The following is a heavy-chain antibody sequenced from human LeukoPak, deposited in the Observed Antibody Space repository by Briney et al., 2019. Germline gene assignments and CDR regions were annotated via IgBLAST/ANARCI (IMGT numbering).Heavy chain of an antibody. CDR3: ARGPNCSGGSCYSGVYYYYYMDV. V-gene: IGHV1-8*03. J-gene: IGHJ6*03. CDR1: GYTFTSYA. Sequence: GASVKVSCKASGYTFTSYAMNWVRQAPGQGLEWMGWMNPNSGNTGYAQKFQGRVTITRNTSISTAYMELSSLRSEDTAVYYCARGPNCSGGSCYSGVYYYYYMDVWGKGTTVTVSS. CDR2: MNPNSGNT. D-gene: IGHD2-15*01.